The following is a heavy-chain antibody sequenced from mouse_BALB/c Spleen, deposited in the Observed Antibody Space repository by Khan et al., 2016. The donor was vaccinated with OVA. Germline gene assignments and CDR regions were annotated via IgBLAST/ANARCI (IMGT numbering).Heavy chain of an antibody. D-gene: IGHD2-10*01. J-gene: IGHJ4*01. CDR2: INTYTGEP. Sequence: QIQLVQSGPELKKPGETVKISCKASGYTSTNDGMNWVKQAPGKGLKWMGWINTYTGEPTYADDFKGRFAFSLETSASTAYLQINNLKNEDTATYFCARPPYFSYVLVYWGQGTSVTVSS. V-gene: IGHV9-3-1*01. CDR1: GYTSTNDG. CDR3: ARPPYFSYVLVY.